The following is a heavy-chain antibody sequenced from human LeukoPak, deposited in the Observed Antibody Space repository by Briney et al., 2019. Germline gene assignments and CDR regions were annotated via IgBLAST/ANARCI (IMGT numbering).Heavy chain of an antibody. V-gene: IGHV3-30-3*01. J-gene: IGHJ4*02. CDR3: ARGRAGMMGIILTGSPDVLDY. CDR1: GLTFSSYA. D-gene: IGHD3-9*01. Sequence: PGGSLRLSCAASGLTFSSYAMHWVRQAPGKGLEWVAVISYDGSNKYYADSVKGRFTISRDNSKNTLYLQMNSLRAEDTAVYYCARGRAGMMGIILTGSPDVLDYWGQGTLVTVSS. CDR2: ISYDGSNK.